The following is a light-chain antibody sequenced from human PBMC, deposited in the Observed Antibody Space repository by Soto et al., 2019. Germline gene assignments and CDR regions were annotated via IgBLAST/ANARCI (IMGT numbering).Light chain of an antibody. V-gene: IGKV3-15*01. J-gene: IGKJ4*01. Sequence: EIVMTQSPATLSVSPGERAALSCRASQSVSSKLAWYQQKPGQSPRLLIYGASIRATGIPARFRGSGSGTEFTLTISSLQSEDFAVYYCQQYNNWPPLTFGGGTKVDIK. CDR3: QQYNNWPPLT. CDR1: QSVSSK. CDR2: GAS.